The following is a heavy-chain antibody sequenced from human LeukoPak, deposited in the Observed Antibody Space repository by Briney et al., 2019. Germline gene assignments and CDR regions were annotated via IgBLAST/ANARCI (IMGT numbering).Heavy chain of an antibody. CDR1: GFTSTNYY. D-gene: IGHD3-10*01. CDR3: ASGMIRGVVINYQFDS. V-gene: IGHV3-11*01. Sequence: PGGSLRLSCAASGFTSTNYYMSWIRQAPGKGLEWISYISASTDTIYYADSVKGRFTISRDSTQNSLYLQMHTLRAEDTAVYYCASGMIRGVVINYQFDSWGQGTLVAVSS. J-gene: IGHJ4*02. CDR2: ISASTDTI.